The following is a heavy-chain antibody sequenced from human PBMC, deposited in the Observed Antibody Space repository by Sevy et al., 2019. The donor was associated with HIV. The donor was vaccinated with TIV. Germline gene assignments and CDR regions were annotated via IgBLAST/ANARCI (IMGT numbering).Heavy chain of an antibody. CDR2: ISSRSSYI. V-gene: IGHV3-21*05. CDR3: ARALADWGSFHYSS. CDR1: GFIFSDYD. D-gene: IGHD3-16*02. J-gene: IGHJ4*02. Sequence: GGSLRLSCAASGFIFSDYDMNWVRQAPGKGLEWISVISSRSSYIKYADSLKGRVTISRDNANNSLFLQLNSLRAEDTAVYYCARALADWGSFHYSSWGRGTLVTVSS.